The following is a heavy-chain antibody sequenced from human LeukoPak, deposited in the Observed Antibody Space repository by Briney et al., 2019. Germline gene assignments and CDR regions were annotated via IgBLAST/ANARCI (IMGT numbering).Heavy chain of an antibody. D-gene: IGHD3-22*01. J-gene: IGHJ4*02. V-gene: IGHV3-23*01. CDR3: AKDERMLNYYDSSGYPHQR. CDR2: ISDNT. Sequence: GGSLRLSCAVSGFTFSTYAMAWVRQAPGKGLEWVSGISDNTYYADSVRGRFTISRDSSKNTLWLQMNSLRAEDTAVYYCAKDERMLNYYDSSGYPHQRWGQGTLVTVSS. CDR1: GFTFSTYA.